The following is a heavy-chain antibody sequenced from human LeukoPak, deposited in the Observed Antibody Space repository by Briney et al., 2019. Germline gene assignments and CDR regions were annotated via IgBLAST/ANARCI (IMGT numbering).Heavy chain of an antibody. CDR2: IKSKTDGGTT. J-gene: IGHJ4*02. V-gene: IGHV3-15*01. Sequence: GGSLRLSCAASGFTFSNAWMSWVRQAPGKGLEWVGRIKSKTDGGTTDYAAPVKGRFTISRDDSKNTLYLQMNSLRAEDTAVYYCAKDRYYDSSGPPGYWGQGTLVTVSS. CDR3: AKDRYYDSSGPPGY. CDR1: GFTFSNAW. D-gene: IGHD3-22*01.